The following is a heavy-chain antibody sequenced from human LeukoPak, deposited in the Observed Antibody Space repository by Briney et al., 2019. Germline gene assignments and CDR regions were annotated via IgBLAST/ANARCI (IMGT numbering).Heavy chain of an antibody. CDR2: IKQDGSEK. D-gene: IGHD3-9*01. J-gene: IGHJ4*02. V-gene: IGHV3-7*04. CDR1: GFTFSSYW. CDR3: ARGGTYYDILTGYYTAWHFDY. Sequence: GGSLRLSCAASGFTFSSYWMSWVRQAPGKGLEWVANIKQDGSEKYYVDSVKGRFTISRDNAKNSLYLQMNSLRAEDTAVYYCARGGTYYDILTGYYTAWHFDYWGRGTLVTVSS.